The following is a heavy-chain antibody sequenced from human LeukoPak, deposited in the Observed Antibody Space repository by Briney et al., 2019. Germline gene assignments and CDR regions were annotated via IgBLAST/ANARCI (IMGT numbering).Heavy chain of an antibody. CDR2: IYHSGST. V-gene: IGHV4-34*01. D-gene: IGHD3-22*01. J-gene: IGHJ4*02. CDR1: GGSFSGYY. CDR3: ARGGGGSGYYYNFGFDY. Sequence: PSETLSLTCAVYGGSFSGYYWSWIRQPPGKGLEWIGEIYHSGSTNYNPSLKSRVTISLDTSKNQFSLKLSSVTAADTAVYYCARGGGGSGYYYNFGFDYWGQGTLVTVSS.